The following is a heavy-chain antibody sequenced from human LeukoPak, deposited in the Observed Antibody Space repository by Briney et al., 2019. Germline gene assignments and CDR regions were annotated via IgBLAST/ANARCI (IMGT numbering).Heavy chain of an antibody. V-gene: IGHV1-2*02. CDR2: INPNSGGT. CDR1: GYTFTGYY. Sequence: ASVKVSCKASGYTFTGYYMHWVRQAPGQGLEWMGWINPNSGGTNYAQKFQGRVTMTTDTSTSTAYMELRSLRSDDTAVYYCARDRGSSSWYGGDFDYWGQGTLVTVSS. CDR3: ARDRGSSSWYGGDFDY. J-gene: IGHJ4*02. D-gene: IGHD6-13*01.